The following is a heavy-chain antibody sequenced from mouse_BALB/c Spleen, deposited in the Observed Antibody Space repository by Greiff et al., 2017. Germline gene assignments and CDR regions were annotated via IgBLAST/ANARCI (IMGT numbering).Heavy chain of an antibody. CDR3: AREGDYQAWFAY. V-gene: IGHV5-6-3*01. Sequence: EVKVVESGGGLVQPGGSLKLSCAASGFTFSSYGMSWVRQTPDKRLELVATINSNGGSTYYPDSVKGRFTISRDNAKNTLYLQMSSLKSEDTAMYYCAREGDYQAWFAYWGQGTLVTVSA. J-gene: IGHJ3*01. CDR1: GFTFSSYG. CDR2: INSNGGST. D-gene: IGHD2-4*01.